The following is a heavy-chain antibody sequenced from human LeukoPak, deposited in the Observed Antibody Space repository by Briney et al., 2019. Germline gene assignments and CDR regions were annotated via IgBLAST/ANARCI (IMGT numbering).Heavy chain of an antibody. J-gene: IGHJ2*01. V-gene: IGHV1-46*01. CDR3: AREYGSGSSYHNWYFDL. CDR2: IHPSGGST. D-gene: IGHD3-10*01. Sequence: GASLKVSCKASGYTFTSYYMHWVRQAPGQGLEWMGIIHPSGGSTSYAQKFQGRVTMTRDTSTSTVYMELSSLRSEDTAVYYCAREYGSGSSYHNWYFDLWGRGTLVTVSS. CDR1: GYTFTSYY.